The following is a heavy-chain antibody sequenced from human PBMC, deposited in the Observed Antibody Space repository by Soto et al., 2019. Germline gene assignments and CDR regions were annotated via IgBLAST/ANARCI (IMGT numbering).Heavy chain of an antibody. Sequence: GGSLRLSCAASGFTFSIYAMSWVRHAPGKGLEWVSAISGSGGSTYYADSVKGRFTISRDNSKNTLYLQMNSLRAEDTAVYYCAKDTAAAAGTLDAFDIWGQGTMVTVSS. CDR3: AKDTAAAAGTLDAFDI. V-gene: IGHV3-23*01. J-gene: IGHJ3*02. CDR2: ISGSGGST. D-gene: IGHD6-13*01. CDR1: GFTFSIYA.